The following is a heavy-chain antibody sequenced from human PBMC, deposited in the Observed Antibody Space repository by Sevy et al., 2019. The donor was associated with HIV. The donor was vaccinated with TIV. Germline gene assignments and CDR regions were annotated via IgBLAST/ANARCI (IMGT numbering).Heavy chain of an antibody. V-gene: IGHV3-30*02. J-gene: IGHJ4*02. Sequence: GGSLRLSCAASGFSYSSYGMHWVRQAPGKGLEWVAYIQYDGSNKDYADSVKSRFTISSDYSKNTLDLQMNSLRVEDTAVYYCGKEGGSVGGDDWRQGTLVTVSS. CDR1: GFSYSSYG. D-gene: IGHD2-15*01. CDR3: GKEGGSVGGDD. CDR2: IQYDGSNK.